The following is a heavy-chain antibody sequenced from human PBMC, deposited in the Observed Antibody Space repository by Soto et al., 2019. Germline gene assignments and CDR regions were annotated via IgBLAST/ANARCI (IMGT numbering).Heavy chain of an antibody. CDR2: IYHSGST. J-gene: IGHJ6*02. V-gene: IGHV4-4*02. CDR3: ARHTYYDILTGYPYYYYYGMDV. CDR1: GGSISSSNW. D-gene: IGHD3-9*01. Sequence: SETLSLTCAVSGGSISSSNWWSWVRQPPGKGLEWIGEIYHSGSTNYNPSLKSRVTISVDKSKNQFSLKLSSVTAADTAVYYCARHTYYDILTGYPYYYYYGMDVWGQGTTVTVSS.